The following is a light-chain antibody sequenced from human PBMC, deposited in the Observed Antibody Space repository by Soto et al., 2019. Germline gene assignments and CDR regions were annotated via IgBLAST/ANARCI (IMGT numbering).Light chain of an antibody. CDR2: DVS. V-gene: IGLV2-14*03. CDR3: GSYISTSTLYV. CDR1: SSDVGGSNY. Sequence: QSVLTQPASVSGSPGQSITISCTGTSSDVGGSNYVSWYQQHPGKAPKLMIYDVSNRPSGVSNRFSGSKSGNTASLTISGLQAEDEADYYCGSYISTSTLYVFGTGTKLTVL. J-gene: IGLJ1*01.